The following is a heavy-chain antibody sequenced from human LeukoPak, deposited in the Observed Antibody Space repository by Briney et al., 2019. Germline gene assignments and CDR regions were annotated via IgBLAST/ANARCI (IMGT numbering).Heavy chain of an antibody. V-gene: IGHV4-39*01. Sequence: SETLSLTCTVPGGSISSYYWGWIRQPPGKGLEWIGSIYYSGSTYYNPSLKSRVTISVETSKNQFSLKLSSVTVADTAVYYCARQYHPRFDPWGQGTLVTVSS. CDR2: IYYSGST. J-gene: IGHJ5*02. CDR3: ARQYHPRFDP. CDR1: GGSISSYY.